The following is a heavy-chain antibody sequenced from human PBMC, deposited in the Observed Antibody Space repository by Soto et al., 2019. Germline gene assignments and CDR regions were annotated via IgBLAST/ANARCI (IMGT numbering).Heavy chain of an antibody. CDR2: IYWDDDK. J-gene: IGHJ4*02. Sequence: QITLKESGPTVVKPTETLTLTCTFSGFSLTTSGVGVGWDRQSPGKAPEWLALIYWDDDKRYSTSLKSRLTITKDTSKNQVVLTMANVDPADTATYYCAHRVLRTVFGLVTTTAIYFDFWGQGTPVVVSS. CDR1: GFSLTTSGVG. V-gene: IGHV2-5*02. CDR3: AHRVLRTVFGLVTTTAIYFDF. D-gene: IGHD3-3*01.